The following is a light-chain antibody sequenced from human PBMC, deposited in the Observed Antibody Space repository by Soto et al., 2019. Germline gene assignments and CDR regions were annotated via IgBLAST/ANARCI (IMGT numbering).Light chain of an antibody. CDR2: DAS. V-gene: IGKV3-11*01. Sequence: EIVLTHSPGTLSLSPGEGATLSCRASQSVSSYLAWYQQKPGQAPRLLIYDASNRATGIPARFSGSGSGTDFTLTISSLEPEDFAVYYCQQRSNWPTWTFGQGTKVDIK. CDR3: QQRSNWPTWT. J-gene: IGKJ1*01. CDR1: QSVSSY.